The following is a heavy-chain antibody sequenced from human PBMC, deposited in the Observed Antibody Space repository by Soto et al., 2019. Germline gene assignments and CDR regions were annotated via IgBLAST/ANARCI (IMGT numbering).Heavy chain of an antibody. V-gene: IGHV4-39*07. CDR1: GGSISSSNYY. D-gene: IGHD1-26*01. Sequence: PSETLSLTCSVSGGSISSSNYYWAWIRQPPGKGLEWIGGIYHTGETYYNPSLTPRVTISVDTSKNQFSLKLSSVTAADTAVYYCARRYGGNFDYWGQGTLVTVSS. CDR2: IYHTGET. J-gene: IGHJ4*02. CDR3: ARRYGGNFDY.